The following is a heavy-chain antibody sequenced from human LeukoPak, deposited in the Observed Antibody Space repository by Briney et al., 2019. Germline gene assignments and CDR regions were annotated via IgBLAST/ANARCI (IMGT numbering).Heavy chain of an antibody. J-gene: IGHJ4*02. CDR2: IWDDESTK. CDR3: AKDRHPYGSGSHCYFDS. D-gene: IGHD3-10*01. V-gene: IGHV3-30*02. CDR1: GFTFSNYG. Sequence: GGSLRLSCAASGFTFSNYGMHWVRQAPGKGLEWVAFIWDDESTKYYADSVKGRFTISRDSSKNTVYLQMNSLRVEDTAVYYCAKDRHPYGSGSHCYFDSWGQGSLVTVSS.